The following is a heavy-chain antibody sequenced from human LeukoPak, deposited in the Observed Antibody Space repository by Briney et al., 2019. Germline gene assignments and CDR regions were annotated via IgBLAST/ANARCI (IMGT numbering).Heavy chain of an antibody. CDR1: GGSFRGYY. V-gene: IGHV4-34*01. J-gene: IGHJ4*02. Sequence: NSSETLSLTCAVYGGSFRGYYWSWIRQPPGKGLEWIGEISHSGSTNHNPSLKSRVTISEDTSKSQFSLKLSAVTAADTALYYCARGSIATPGVGGYFDYWGQGIFVTVSS. CDR2: ISHSGST. CDR3: ARGSIATPGVGGYFDY. D-gene: IGHD6-13*01.